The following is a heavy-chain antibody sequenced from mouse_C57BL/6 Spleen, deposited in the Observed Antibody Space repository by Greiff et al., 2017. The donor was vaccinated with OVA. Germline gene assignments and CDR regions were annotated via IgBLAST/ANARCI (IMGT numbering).Heavy chain of an antibody. J-gene: IGHJ1*03. D-gene: IGHD1-1*01. CDR2: ISSGGSYT. Sequence: DVMLVESGGDLVKPGGSLKLSCAASGFTFSSYGMSWVRQTPDKRLEWVATISSGGSYTYYPDSVKGRFTISRDNAKNTLYLQMSSLKSEDTAMYYCARRGDYGSSPLYWYFDVWGTGTTVTVSS. CDR1: GFTFSSYG. CDR3: ARRGDYGSSPLYWYFDV. V-gene: IGHV5-6*02.